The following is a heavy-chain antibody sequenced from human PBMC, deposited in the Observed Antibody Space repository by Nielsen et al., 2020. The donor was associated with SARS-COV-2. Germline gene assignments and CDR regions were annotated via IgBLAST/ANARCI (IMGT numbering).Heavy chain of an antibody. J-gene: IGHJ3*01. D-gene: IGHD2-2*03. CDR3: ARGGYCSSSSCYNAFDV. CDR1: GFSFRAFA. Sequence: GESLKISCAASGFSFRAFAMHWARQAPGKGLEWVSVMYSAGTTYYADSVKGRFTISRHSSENSLYLQMNSLRADDTALYYCARGGYCSSSSCYNAFDVWGEGTMVLVSS. CDR2: MYSAGTT. V-gene: IGHV3-53*04.